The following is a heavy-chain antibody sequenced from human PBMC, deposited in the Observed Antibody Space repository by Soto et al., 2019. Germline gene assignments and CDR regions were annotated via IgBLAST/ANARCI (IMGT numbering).Heavy chain of an antibody. V-gene: IGHV4-39*01. CDR1: GAPTSTSDYW. CDR2: IFYSGDT. D-gene: IGHD2-15*01. Sequence: ASETLSLTCSVSGAPTSTSDYWWGWIRQPPGKGLEWVGSIFYSGDTFYRPSLKSRVTILIDTSKNQFSMRLTSVTDADTAVYYCARQIGRGSWSLGHWGQGALVTVSS. CDR3: ARQIGRGSWSLGH. J-gene: IGHJ4*02.